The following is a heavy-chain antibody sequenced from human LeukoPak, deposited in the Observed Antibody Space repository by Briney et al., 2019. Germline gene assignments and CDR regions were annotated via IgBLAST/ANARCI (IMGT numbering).Heavy chain of an antibody. CDR1: GGSLGDYY. Sequence: SETLSLTCAVYGGSLGDYYRSCIRQPPGRGLEWIGEIHHSGSANYDPSLKSRVTMSVDTSRNQFSLKLSSVTAADTAMYYCARVSGYCSDGVCRFDHWGQGGLVTVSS. D-gene: IGHD2-8*01. J-gene: IGHJ4*02. CDR2: IHHSGSA. V-gene: IGHV4-34*01. CDR3: ARVSGYCSDGVCRFDH.